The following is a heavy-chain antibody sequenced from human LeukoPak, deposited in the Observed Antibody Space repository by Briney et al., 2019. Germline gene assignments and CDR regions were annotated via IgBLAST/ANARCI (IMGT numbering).Heavy chain of an antibody. CDR3: AKDSSVWVVGAISFFDY. J-gene: IGHJ4*02. CDR1: GFTFNYFS. Sequence: GGSLRLSCAASGFTFNYFSVNWVRQAPGKGLEWVSYISSSSNTIYYADSVKGRFTSSRDNSKNTLYLQMNSLRPEDTAVYYCAKDSSVWVVGAISFFDYWGQGTLVTVSS. CDR2: ISSSSNTI. V-gene: IGHV3-48*01. D-gene: IGHD1-26*01.